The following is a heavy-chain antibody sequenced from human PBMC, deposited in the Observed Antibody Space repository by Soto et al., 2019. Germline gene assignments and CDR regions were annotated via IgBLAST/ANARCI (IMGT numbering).Heavy chain of an antibody. CDR3: AKDYYGSGSRSAFDI. CDR2: ICGSGGST. J-gene: IGHJ3*02. Sequence: GGSLRLSCAASGFTFSSYAMSWVRQAPGKGLEWVSAICGSGGSTYYADSVKGRFTISRDNSKNTLYLQMNSLRAEDTAVYYCAKDYYGSGSRSAFDIWGQGTMVTVSS. V-gene: IGHV3-23*01. D-gene: IGHD3-10*01. CDR1: GFTFSSYA.